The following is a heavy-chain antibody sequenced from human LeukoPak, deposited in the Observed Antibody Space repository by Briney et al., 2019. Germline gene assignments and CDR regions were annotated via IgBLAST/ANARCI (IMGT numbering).Heavy chain of an antibody. CDR2: TYPGDSNT. J-gene: IGHJ4*02. D-gene: IGHD1-26*01. CDR3: ARPISGSYVDY. CDR1: GYSFTTYW. V-gene: IGHV5-51*01. Sequence: GEALKISCKGSGYSFTTYWIGWVRQMPGRGLEWMGITYPGDSNTRYSPSFQGQVTISADKSINTAYLQWSSLKASDTAMYYCARPISGSYVDYWGQGTLVTVSS.